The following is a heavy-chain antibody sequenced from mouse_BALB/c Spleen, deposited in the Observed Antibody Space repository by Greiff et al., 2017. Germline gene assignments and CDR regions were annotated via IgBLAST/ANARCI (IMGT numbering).Heavy chain of an antibody. J-gene: IGHJ4*01. CDR1: GYTFTNYW. CDR3: AKHYYGYVSYAMDY. D-gene: IGHD1-2*01. Sequence: VQLQQSGAELVRPGTSVKISCKASGYTFTNYWLGWVKQRPGHGLECIGDIYPGGGYTNYNEKFKGKATLTADTSSSTAYMQLSSLTSEDSAVYFCAKHYYGYVSYAMDYWGQGTSVTVSS. CDR2: IYPGGGYT. V-gene: IGHV1-63*02.